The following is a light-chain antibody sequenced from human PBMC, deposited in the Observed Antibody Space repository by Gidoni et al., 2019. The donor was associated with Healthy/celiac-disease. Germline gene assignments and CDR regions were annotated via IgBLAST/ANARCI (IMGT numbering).Light chain of an antibody. CDR2: WAS. CDR1: QSVLYSSNNKNY. CDR3: QQYYSTPYT. Sequence: DIVMTQSPYSLALSLGERATITCKSSQSVLYSSNNKNYLAWYQQKPGQPPKLLIYWASTRESGVPDRFSGSGSGTDFTLTIRSLQAEDVAVYYCQQYYSTPYTFGQGTKLEIK. J-gene: IGKJ2*01. V-gene: IGKV4-1*01.